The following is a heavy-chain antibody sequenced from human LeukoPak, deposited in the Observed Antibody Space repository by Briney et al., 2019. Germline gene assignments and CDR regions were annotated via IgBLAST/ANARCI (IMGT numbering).Heavy chain of an antibody. CDR1: GFTFSSYA. V-gene: IGHV4-39*01. CDR2: IYYSGST. Sequence: PGASLRLSCAASGFTFSSYAMSWVRQAPGKGLEWIGSIYYSGSTYYNPSLKSRVTISVDTSKNQFSLKLSSVTAADTAVYYCARQKGWFDPWGQGTLVTVSS. J-gene: IGHJ5*02. CDR3: ARQKGWFDP.